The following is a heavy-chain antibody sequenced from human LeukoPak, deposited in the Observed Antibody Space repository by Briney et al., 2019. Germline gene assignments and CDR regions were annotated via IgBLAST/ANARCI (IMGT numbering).Heavy chain of an antibody. J-gene: IGHJ4*02. CDR2: IKQDGGEK. CDR3: ARRLIRGVIIRDFDS. Sequence: PGGSLRLSCTASGFTFSSHCTSWVRQAPGKGLEWVANIKQDGGEKHYGDSVKGRFTISRDNAKNSLYLQMNSLRAEDTAVYYCARRLIRGVIIRDFDSWGQGTQVTVSS. CDR1: GFTFSSHC. D-gene: IGHD3-10*01. V-gene: IGHV3-7*01.